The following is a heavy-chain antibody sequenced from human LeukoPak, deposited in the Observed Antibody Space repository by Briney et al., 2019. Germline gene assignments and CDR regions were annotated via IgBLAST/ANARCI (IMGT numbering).Heavy chain of an antibody. CDR2: IYYSGTT. CDR3: AIAHYVEYTTIFLA. D-gene: IGHD3-10*02. V-gene: IGHV4-59*01. J-gene: IGHJ5*02. Sequence: PSETLSLTCSLSGGSISSFYSRSVWQPPGKGLEWIGYIYYSGTTNYNPSLKSRVTISVDTSKNQFSLRLSSVTAADTAVCNCAIAHYVEYTTIFLAWGQGNLVTVSS. CDR1: GGSISSFY.